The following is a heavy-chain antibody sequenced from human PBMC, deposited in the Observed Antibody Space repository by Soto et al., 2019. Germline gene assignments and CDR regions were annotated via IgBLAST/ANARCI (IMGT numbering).Heavy chain of an antibody. CDR2: MKPNSGNT. CDR3: AREHSSSWRFDY. D-gene: IGHD6-13*01. J-gene: IGHJ4*02. CDR1: GYTFTSYD. V-gene: IGHV1-8*01. Sequence: QVQLVQSGAEVKKPGASVKVSCKVSGYTFTSYDINWVRQATGQGLEWMGWMKPNSGNTGYAKKFQGRVTMTRNTSISTAYMELSSLRSEDTAVYYCAREHSSSWRFDYWGQGTLVTVSS.